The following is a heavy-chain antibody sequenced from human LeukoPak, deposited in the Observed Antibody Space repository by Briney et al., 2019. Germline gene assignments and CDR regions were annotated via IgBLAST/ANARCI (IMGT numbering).Heavy chain of an antibody. Sequence: SGGSLRLSCVVSGFTFKDHWMVWVRQAPGKGLEWVANMKQDGSEQYYGDSVRGRFTISRDNAKNSLYLQMTSLRAADTAVYYCARDANWASDYWGQGTLVTVSS. CDR2: MKQDGSEQ. CDR1: GFTFKDHW. D-gene: IGHD7-27*01. J-gene: IGHJ4*02. CDR3: ARDANWASDY. V-gene: IGHV3-7*01.